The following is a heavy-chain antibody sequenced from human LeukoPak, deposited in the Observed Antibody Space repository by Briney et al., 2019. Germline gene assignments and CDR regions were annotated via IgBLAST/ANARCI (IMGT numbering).Heavy chain of an antibody. V-gene: IGHV4-34*01. Sequence: PSETLSLTCAVYGGSFSGYYWSWIRQPPGKGLEWIGEINHSGSTNYNPSLKSRVTISVDTSKNQFSLKLSSVTAADTAVYYCATRGDIVVVPAAIGSHWFDPWGQGTLVTVSS. CDR3: ATRGDIVVVPAAIGSHWFDP. D-gene: IGHD2-2*02. J-gene: IGHJ5*02. CDR1: GGSFSGYY. CDR2: INHSGST.